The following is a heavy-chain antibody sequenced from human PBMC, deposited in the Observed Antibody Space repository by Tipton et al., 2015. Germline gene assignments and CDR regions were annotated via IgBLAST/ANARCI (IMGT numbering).Heavy chain of an antibody. J-gene: IGHJ6*02. CDR2: IYYSGCT. V-gene: IGHV4-39*02. CDR1: GGSISSSSYY. Sequence: TLSLTCTVSGGSISSSSYYWGWIRQPPGKGLEWIGSIYYSGCTYYNPSFKSRVTISIDTSKNQFSLNLSSVTAADTAVYYCARDFTPYNYYAMDVWGQGTSVTVSS. CDR3: ARDFTPYNYYAMDV. D-gene: IGHD5-24*01.